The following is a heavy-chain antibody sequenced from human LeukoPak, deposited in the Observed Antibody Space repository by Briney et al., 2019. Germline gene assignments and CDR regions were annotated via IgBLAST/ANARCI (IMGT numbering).Heavy chain of an antibody. CDR2: IYYSGST. V-gene: IGHV4-59*06. J-gene: IGHJ5*02. Sequence: SETLSLTCTVSGGSISSYYWSWIRQHPGKGLEWIGYIYYSGSTYYNPSLKSRVTISVDTSKNQFSLKLSSVTAADTAVYYCARSWTGNLAARPPAWFDPWGQGTLVTVSS. CDR3: ARSWTGNLAARPPAWFDP. CDR1: GGSISSYY. D-gene: IGHD6-6*01.